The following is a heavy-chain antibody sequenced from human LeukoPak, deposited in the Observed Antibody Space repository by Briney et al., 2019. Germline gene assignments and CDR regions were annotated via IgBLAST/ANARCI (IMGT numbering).Heavy chain of an antibody. CDR3: ARSDIWGSHRFLDY. CDR1: GGSISSGGYY. D-gene: IGHD3-16*02. CDR2: ICHSGST. J-gene: IGHJ4*02. Sequence: PSETLSLTCTVSGGSISSGGYYWSWIRQPPGKGLEWIGYICHSGSTYYNPSLKSRVTISVDRSKNQFSLKLTSVTAADTAVYFCARSDIWGSHRFLDYWGQGALVTVSS. V-gene: IGHV4-30-2*01.